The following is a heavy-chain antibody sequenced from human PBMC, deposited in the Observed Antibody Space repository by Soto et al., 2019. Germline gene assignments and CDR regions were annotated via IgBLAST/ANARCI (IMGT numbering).Heavy chain of an antibody. J-gene: IGHJ4*02. CDR3: ARDRGYSSSGGYDFIY. D-gene: IGHD6-6*01. CDR1: GFTFSSYA. CDR2: ISYDGSNK. V-gene: IGHV3-30-3*01. Sequence: GESLKISCAASGFTFSSYAMHWVRQAPGKGLEWVAVISYDGSNKYYADSVKGRFTISRDNSKNTLYLQMNSLRAEDTAVYYCARDRGYSSSGGYDFIYWGQGTLVTVSS.